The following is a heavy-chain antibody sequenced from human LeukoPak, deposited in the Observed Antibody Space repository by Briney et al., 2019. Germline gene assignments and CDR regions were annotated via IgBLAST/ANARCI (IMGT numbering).Heavy chain of an antibody. V-gene: IGHV1-18*01. J-gene: IGHJ5*02. CDR3: ARDTTTFDP. D-gene: IGHD2/OR15-2a*01. CDR2: ISTHNGDT. Sequence: ASVKVSCKASGYTFTSYGISWVRQAPGQGLEWMGWISTHNGDTNYAQKFQGRVIMTIDTSMSTAYMEMRSLRSDDTAVYYCARDTTTFDPWGQGTLVTVSS. CDR1: GYTFTSYG.